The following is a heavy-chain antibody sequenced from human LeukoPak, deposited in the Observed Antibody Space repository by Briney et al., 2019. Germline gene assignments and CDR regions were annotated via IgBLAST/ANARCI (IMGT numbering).Heavy chain of an antibody. J-gene: IGHJ4*02. V-gene: IGHV3-23*01. CDR2: ISGDGTST. CDR3: GTVAAGYYFDN. D-gene: IGHD3-9*01. Sequence: PGGSLRLSCAASGFTFSFYAVSWVRQAPGKGLEWVSTISGDGTSTYYADSVKGRFTISRDNPKKSLYLQMNSLRAEDTALYYCGTVAAGYYFDNWGQGTLVTVSS. CDR1: GFTFSFYA.